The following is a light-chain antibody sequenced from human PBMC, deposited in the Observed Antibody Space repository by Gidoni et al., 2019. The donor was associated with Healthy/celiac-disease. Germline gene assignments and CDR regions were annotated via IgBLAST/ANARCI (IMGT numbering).Light chain of an antibody. V-gene: IGKV3-20*01. CDR2: GAS. CDR1: QSVSSSY. Sequence: EIGLTQSPGTLPLSPGERATLSCRASQSVSSSYLAWYQQKPGQAPRPLIYGASSRATGIPDRFSGSGSGTDFTLTISRLEPEDFAVYYCQQYGSSPTFGQGTKVEI. J-gene: IGKJ1*01. CDR3: QQYGSSPT.